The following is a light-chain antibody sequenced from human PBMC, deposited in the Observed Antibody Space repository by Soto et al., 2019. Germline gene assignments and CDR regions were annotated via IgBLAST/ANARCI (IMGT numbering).Light chain of an antibody. J-gene: IGLJ2*01. V-gene: IGLV2-14*01. CDR1: SSDVGAYKY. CDR3: SSYTTSSTLL. Sequence: QSVLTQPASVSGSPGQSITISCTGTSSDVGAYKYVSWYQQHPGKAPKLIIFEVTNRPSGISHRFSGSKSGNTASLTISGLQAEDEAHYYCSSYTTSSTLLFGGGTQLTVL. CDR2: EVT.